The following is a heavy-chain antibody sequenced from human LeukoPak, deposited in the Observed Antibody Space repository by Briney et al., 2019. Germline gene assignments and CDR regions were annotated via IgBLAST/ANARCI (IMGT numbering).Heavy chain of an antibody. CDR2: INPSGGST. J-gene: IGHJ4*02. D-gene: IGHD6-19*01. CDR1: GYTFTSYY. Sequence: ASVKVSCKASGYTFTSYYMHWVRQAPGQGLEWMGIINPSGGSTSYAQKFQGRVTMTRDTSTSTVYMELNSLRAEDTAVYYCAKDLSSGWSRDPPPFDYWGQGTLVTVSS. CDR3: AKDLSSGWSRDPPPFDY. V-gene: IGHV1-46*01.